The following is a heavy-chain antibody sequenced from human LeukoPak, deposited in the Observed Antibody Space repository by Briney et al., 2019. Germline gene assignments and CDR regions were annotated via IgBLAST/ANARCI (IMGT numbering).Heavy chain of an antibody. Sequence: SVKVSCKASGGTFSSYAISWVRQAPGQGLEWMGGIIPIFGTANYAQKFQGRVTITADESTSTAYMELSSLRSDDTAVYYCARERPHYYDSSGYYIWAYWGQGTLVTVSS. CDR2: IIPIFGTA. J-gene: IGHJ4*02. V-gene: IGHV1-69*13. CDR1: GGTFSSYA. CDR3: ARERPHYYDSSGYYIWAY. D-gene: IGHD3-22*01.